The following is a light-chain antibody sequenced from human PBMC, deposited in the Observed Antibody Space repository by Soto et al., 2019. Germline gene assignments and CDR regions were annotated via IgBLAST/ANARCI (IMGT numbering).Light chain of an antibody. CDR3: QQYNDWPPWT. CDR2: GAS. CDR1: QSVNSN. Sequence: EVVMTQSPATLSLSPGERASLSCRASQSVNSNLAWYQQKPGQAPRLLSYGASTRATGIPARFSGSGSATEFTLTISSLQSEDFAVYFCQQYNDWPPWTFGQGTKVEIK. J-gene: IGKJ1*01. V-gene: IGKV3-15*01.